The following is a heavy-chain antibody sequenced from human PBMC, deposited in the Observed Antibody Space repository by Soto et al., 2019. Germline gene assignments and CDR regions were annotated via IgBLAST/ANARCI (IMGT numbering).Heavy chain of an antibody. V-gene: IGHV1-69*01. J-gene: IGHJ6*02. CDR2: IIPFFGTS. D-gene: IGHD1-26*01. CDR1: GGTFSSYP. Sequence: QVQLVQSGAEVKKPGSSVKVSCGASGGTFSSYPINWVRQDPGQGLEWMGGIIPFFGTSNYAQKFQGRVTITADESTSTACMELRSLRSEDTAVYYCARVGHITNYGMAVWGQGTTVTVSS. CDR3: ARVGHITNYGMAV.